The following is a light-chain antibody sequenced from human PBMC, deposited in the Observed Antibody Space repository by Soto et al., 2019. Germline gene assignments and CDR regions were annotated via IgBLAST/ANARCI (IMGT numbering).Light chain of an antibody. V-gene: IGLV7-46*01. J-gene: IGLJ2*01. Sequence: QAVVTQEPSLTVSPGGTVTLTCGSSTGAVNSGNYPYWFQQKPGQAPRTLIYDTTTKPSWTPARFSGSLLGGKAALTLSGARPEDEADYYCLLSYTGSREVVFGGGTQLTVL. CDR2: DTT. CDR1: TGAVNSGNY. CDR3: LLSYTGSREVV.